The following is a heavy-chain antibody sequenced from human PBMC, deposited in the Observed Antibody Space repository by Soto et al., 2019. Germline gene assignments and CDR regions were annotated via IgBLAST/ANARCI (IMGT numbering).Heavy chain of an antibody. CDR3: ARESGDWPLNWFDP. CDR1: GFNFSNHW. Sequence: PGGSLRLSCAASGFNFSNHWMHWVRQRPGEGLVWVSRITSDGKSKAYAESVKGRFAISSHNAKNTLYLQMNGLTADDTAVYYCARESGDWPLNWFDPWGLGTLVTVSS. D-gene: IGHD2-21*02. J-gene: IGHJ5*02. CDR2: ITSDGKSK. V-gene: IGHV3-74*01.